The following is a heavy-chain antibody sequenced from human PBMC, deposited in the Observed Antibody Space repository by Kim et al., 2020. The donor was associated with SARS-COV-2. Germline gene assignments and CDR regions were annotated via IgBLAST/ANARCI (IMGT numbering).Heavy chain of an antibody. CDR1: GFTVSSNY. CDR2: IYSGGST. J-gene: IGHJ5*02. Sequence: GGSLRLSCAASGFTVSSNYMSWVRQAPGKGLEWVSVIYSGGSTYYADSVKGRFTISRDNSKNTLYLQMNSLRAEDTAVYYCARESYRGVYSSSWYGAGFDPWGQGTLVTVSS. CDR3: ARESYRGVYSSSWYGAGFDP. V-gene: IGHV3-66*01. D-gene: IGHD6-13*01.